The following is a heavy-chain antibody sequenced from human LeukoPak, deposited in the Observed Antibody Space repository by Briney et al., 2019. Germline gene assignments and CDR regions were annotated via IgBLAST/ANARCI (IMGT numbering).Heavy chain of an antibody. D-gene: IGHD3-22*01. CDR1: GGSFSGYY. Sequence: PSETLSLTCAVYGGSFSGYYWSWIRQSPGKGLEWIGESSHSGSTNYNPSLKSRVTISVDTSKNQFSLKLSSVTAADTAVYYCARAPHYYDSSGYPKVGAFDIWGQGTMVTVSS. V-gene: IGHV4-34*01. CDR2: SSHSGST. CDR3: ARAPHYYDSSGYPKVGAFDI. J-gene: IGHJ3*02.